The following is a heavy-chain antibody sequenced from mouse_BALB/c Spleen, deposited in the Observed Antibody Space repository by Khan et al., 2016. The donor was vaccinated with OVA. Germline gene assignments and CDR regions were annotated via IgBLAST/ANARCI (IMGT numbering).Heavy chain of an antibody. D-gene: IGHD1-1*02. CDR3: ARLAYYYNSEGFAY. V-gene: IGHV5-6*01. J-gene: IGHJ3*01. Sequence: EVKVVESGGDLVKTGGSLKLPCAASGFTFSTYGMSWVRQTPDKRLEWVATISSGGHYTYYIDSVKGRFTISRDNAKNILYLQMTSLRSEDTAMYYCARLAYYYNSEGFAYWGQGTLVTVSA. CDR2: ISSGGHYT. CDR1: GFTFSTYG.